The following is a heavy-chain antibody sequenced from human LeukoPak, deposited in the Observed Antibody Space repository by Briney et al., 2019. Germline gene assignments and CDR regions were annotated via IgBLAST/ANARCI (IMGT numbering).Heavy chain of an antibody. CDR2: INSDGSST. Sequence: GGSLRLSCAASGFTFSSYWMHWVRQAPGKGLVRVSRINSDGSSTSYADSVKDRFTISRDNAKNSLYLQMNSLRAEDTAVYYCAELGITMIGGVWGKGTTVTISS. V-gene: IGHV3-74*01. CDR3: AELGITMIGGV. J-gene: IGHJ6*04. D-gene: IGHD3-10*02. CDR1: GFTFSSYW.